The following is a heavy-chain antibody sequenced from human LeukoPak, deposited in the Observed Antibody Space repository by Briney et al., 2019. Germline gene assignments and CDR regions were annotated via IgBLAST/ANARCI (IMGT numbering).Heavy chain of an antibody. D-gene: IGHD3-3*01. CDR2: INSDGSST. V-gene: IGHV3-74*01. CDR1: RFTFSTYW. CDR3: AKDTYDFWSGYAY. J-gene: IGHJ4*02. Sequence: GGSLRLSCAASRFTFSTYWMHWVRQAPGKGLVWVSRINSDGSSTGYADSVKGRFTISRDNAKNTLYLQMNSLRAEDTAVYYCAKDTYDFWSGYAYWGQGTLVTVSS.